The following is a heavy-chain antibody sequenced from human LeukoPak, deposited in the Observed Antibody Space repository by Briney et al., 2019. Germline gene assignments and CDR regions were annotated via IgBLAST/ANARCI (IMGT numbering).Heavy chain of an antibody. CDR2: IYYSGST. J-gene: IGHJ3*02. V-gene: IGHV4-59*01. Sequence: KPSETLSLTCTVSGGSISSYYWSWIRQPPGKGLEWIGCIYYSGSTNYNPSLKSRVTISVDTSKNQFSLKLSSVTAADTAVYYCARGGVVDAFDIWGQGTMVTVSS. CDR1: GGSISSYY. D-gene: IGHD2-15*01. CDR3: ARGGVVDAFDI.